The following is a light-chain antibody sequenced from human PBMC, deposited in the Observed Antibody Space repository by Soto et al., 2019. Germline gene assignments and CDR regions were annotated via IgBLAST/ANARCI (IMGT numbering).Light chain of an antibody. CDR1: QAISSW. V-gene: IGKV1-5*03. CDR3: QRWKSYSEA. Sequence: DIQITQSPSTLSGSVGDRFTITCRASQAISSWLAWYQQKPGKAPKLLIYKASTLKSGVPSRFRGSGYGKEFTLTISSLQPDDCATYYCQRWKSYSEAFGQGTKVDIK. J-gene: IGKJ1*01. CDR2: KAS.